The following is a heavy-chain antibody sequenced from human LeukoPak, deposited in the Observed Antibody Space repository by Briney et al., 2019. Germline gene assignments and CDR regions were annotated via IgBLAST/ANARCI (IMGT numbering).Heavy chain of an antibody. CDR3: ARQQVVAAAGISSWFDP. CDR2: ISSIGST. D-gene: IGHD6-13*01. V-gene: IGHV4-59*08. CDR1: GGSISSHY. J-gene: IGHJ5*02. Sequence: PSETPSLSCTGSGGSISSHYWSWIRQPPGNGLECIGYISSIGSTNYNPSLKSRVTISVDTSKNQFSLKLSSVTAADTAVYYCARQQVVAAAGISSWFDPWGQGTLVTVSS.